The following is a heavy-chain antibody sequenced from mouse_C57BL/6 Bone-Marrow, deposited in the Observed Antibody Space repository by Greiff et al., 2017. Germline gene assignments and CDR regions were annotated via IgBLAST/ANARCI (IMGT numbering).Heavy chain of an antibody. J-gene: IGHJ3*01. D-gene: IGHD1-1*01. CDR1: GYTFTDYY. Sequence: VQLQQSGAELVRPGASVKLSCKASGYTFTDYYINWVKQRPGQGLEWIARIYPGSGNTYYNEKFKGKATLTAEKSSSTAYMQLSSLTSEDSAVYLCARKRIVGDWGQGTLVTVSA. CDR3: ARKRIVGD. V-gene: IGHV1-76*01. CDR2: IYPGSGNT.